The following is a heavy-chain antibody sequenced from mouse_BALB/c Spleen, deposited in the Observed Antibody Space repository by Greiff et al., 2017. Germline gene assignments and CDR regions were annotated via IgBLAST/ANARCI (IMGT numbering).Heavy chain of an antibody. D-gene: IGHD1-1*01. CDR1: GFTFSSYA. V-gene: IGHV5-6-5*01. J-gene: IGHJ1*01. CDR2: ISSGGSN. CDR3: AREDYYGSRYFDV. Sequence: EVKLMESGGGLVKPGGSLKLSCAASGFTFSSYAMSWVRQTPEKRLEWVASISSGGSNYYPDSVKGRFTISRDNARNILYLQMSSLRSEDTAMYYCAREDYYGSRYFDVWGAGTTVTVSS.